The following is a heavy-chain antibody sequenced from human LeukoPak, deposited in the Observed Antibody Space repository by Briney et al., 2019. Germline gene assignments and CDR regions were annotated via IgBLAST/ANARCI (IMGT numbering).Heavy chain of an antibody. V-gene: IGHV3-23*01. CDR1: GFTFSRFV. CDR2: IRESGSNT. D-gene: IGHD5-12*01. J-gene: IGHJ4*02. CDR3: AKGGHFDY. Sequence: GGSLRLPCEASGFTFSRFVMTWGRQAPGKGLEWVSAIRESGSNTYYTDSVKGRFTISRDNSKNTLYLQMNSLRAEDTAVYYCAKGGHFDYWGQGTLVTVSS.